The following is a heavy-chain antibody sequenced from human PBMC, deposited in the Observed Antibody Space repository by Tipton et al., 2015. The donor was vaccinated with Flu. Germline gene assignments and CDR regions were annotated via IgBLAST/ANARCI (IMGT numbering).Heavy chain of an antibody. J-gene: IGHJ4*02. V-gene: IGHV4-34*01. Sequence: TLSLTCAVYGGSFSGYYWSWIRQPPGKGLEWIGELNHSGSTNYNPSLKSRVTISVDTSKNQFSLKLSSVTAADTAVYYCARRLRRWLQLPYYFDYWGQGTLVTVSS. CDR1: GGSFSGYY. D-gene: IGHD5-24*01. CDR3: ARRLRRWLQLPYYFDY. CDR2: LNHSGST.